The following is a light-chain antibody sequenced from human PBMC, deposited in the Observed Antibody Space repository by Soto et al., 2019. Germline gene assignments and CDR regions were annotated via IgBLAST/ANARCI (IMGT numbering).Light chain of an antibody. CDR2: EVN. Sequence: QSVLTQPPSASGSPGQSVAISCTGNSSDVGGYNYVSWYQQHPGKAPKLMIYEVNKRPSGVPDRSSGSKSGNTASLTVSGLQAEEEADYYCSSYAGSSNVFGTGTKLTVL. CDR3: SSYAGSSNV. J-gene: IGLJ1*01. V-gene: IGLV2-8*01. CDR1: SSDVGGYNY.